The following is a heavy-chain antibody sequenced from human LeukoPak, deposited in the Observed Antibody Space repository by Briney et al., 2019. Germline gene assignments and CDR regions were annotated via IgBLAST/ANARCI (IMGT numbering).Heavy chain of an antibody. Sequence: SETLSLTCAVYGGSFSGYYWSWIRQPPGKGLEWIGEINHSGSTNYNPSLKSRVTISVDTSKNQFSLKLSSVTAADTAVYYCARLAVAVRWFDPWGQGTLVTVSS. CDR2: INHSGST. V-gene: IGHV4-34*01. CDR1: GGSFSGYY. CDR3: ARLAVAVRWFDP. D-gene: IGHD6-19*01. J-gene: IGHJ5*02.